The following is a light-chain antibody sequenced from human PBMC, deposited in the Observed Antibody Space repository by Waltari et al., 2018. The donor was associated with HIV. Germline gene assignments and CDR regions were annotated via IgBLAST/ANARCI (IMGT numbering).Light chain of an antibody. CDR2: END. V-gene: IGLV1-51*02. CDR1: SSNIGSNY. J-gene: IGLJ1*01. CDR3: GTWDNSQTPFYV. Sequence: QSVLTQPPSASGTPGQRVTISCSGRSSNIGSNYVYWYQQLPGTAPKVVIYENDRRPSGIPDRFSGSKSGTSATLVITGLQTGDEADYYCGTWDNSQTPFYVFGSATKVTVL.